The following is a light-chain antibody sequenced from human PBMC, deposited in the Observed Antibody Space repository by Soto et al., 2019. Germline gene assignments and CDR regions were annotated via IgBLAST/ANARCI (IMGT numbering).Light chain of an antibody. CDR1: QSVSSSY. V-gene: IGKV3-20*01. CDR2: GAS. J-gene: IGKJ3*01. Sequence: EIVLTQSPGTLSLSPGERATLSCRASQSVSSSYFAWYQQKPGQPPRLLLYGASSRATGIPDRFSGSGSGTDFTLTISRLEPEDFAVYYCQQYGSSPFTFGPGTKVDIK. CDR3: QQYGSSPFT.